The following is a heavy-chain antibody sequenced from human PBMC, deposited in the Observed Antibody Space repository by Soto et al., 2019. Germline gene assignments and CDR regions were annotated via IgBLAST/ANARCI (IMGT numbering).Heavy chain of an antibody. J-gene: IGHJ4*02. V-gene: IGHV3-74*01. CDR2: INTDGSII. Sequence: PGGSLRLSCAASGFTFSSYGMHWVRQAPGKGLVWVSRINTDGSIIDYADSVKGRFTVSRDNAKNTLYLQMNSLRADDTAVYYCARDTDGLHYWGQGTLVTVSS. CDR3: ARDTDGLHY. CDR1: GFTFSSYG.